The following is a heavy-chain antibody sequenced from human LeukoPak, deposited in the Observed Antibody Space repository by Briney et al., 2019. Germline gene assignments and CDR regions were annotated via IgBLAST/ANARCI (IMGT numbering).Heavy chain of an antibody. CDR2: IYYSGST. D-gene: IGHD5-18*01. J-gene: IGHJ5*02. V-gene: IGHV4-59*11. CDR1: GGSISSHY. Sequence: PSETLSLTCTVSGGSISSHYWSWIRQPPGKGLEWIGYIYYSGSTNYNPSLKSRVTISVDTSKNQFSLKLSSVTAADTAVYYCAGNLGLRSYNWFDPWGQGTLVTVSS. CDR3: AGNLGLRSYNWFDP.